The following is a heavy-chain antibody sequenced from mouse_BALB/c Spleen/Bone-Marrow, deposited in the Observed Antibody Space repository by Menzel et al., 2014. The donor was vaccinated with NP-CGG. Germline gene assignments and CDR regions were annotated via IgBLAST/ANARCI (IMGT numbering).Heavy chain of an antibody. CDR2: INPYNDGT. D-gene: IGHD2-14*01. J-gene: IGHJ2*01. V-gene: IGHV1-14*01. CDR1: GYTFTSYV. Sequence: VQLYQSGPALVKPGASVKMSCKASGYTFTSYVMHWVKQKPGQGLEWIGYINPYNDGTKYNEKFKGMATLTSDRSSSTAYMELSSLTSEDSAVYYCAKGGNYRYDFDYWGQGTTLTVSS. CDR3: AKGGNYRYDFDY.